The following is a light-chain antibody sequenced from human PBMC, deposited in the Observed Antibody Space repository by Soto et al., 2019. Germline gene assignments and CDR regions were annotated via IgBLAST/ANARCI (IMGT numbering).Light chain of an antibody. CDR1: QDIAIY. J-gene: IGKJ5*01. V-gene: IGKV1-9*01. Sequence: IQLPQSPSSLSASVGDRVTITCRASQDIAIYLAWYQQKPGKAPKLLIYAASTLQSGVPSRFSGSGSGTEFTLTISSLQPEDFATYYCQQFNSYPITFGQGTRLEIK. CDR2: AAS. CDR3: QQFNSYPIT.